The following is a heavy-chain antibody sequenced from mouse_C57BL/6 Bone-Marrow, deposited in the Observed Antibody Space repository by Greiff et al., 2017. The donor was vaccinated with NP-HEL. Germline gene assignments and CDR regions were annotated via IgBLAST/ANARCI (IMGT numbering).Heavy chain of an antibody. CDR2: IDPSDSYT. D-gene: IGHD2-4*01. Sequence: QVQLQQPGAELVRPGTSVKLSCKASGYTFTSYWMHWVKQRPGQGLEWIGVIDPSDSYTNYNQKFKGKATLTVDTSSSTAYMQLSSLTSEDSAVYYCARVYYDYDSYAMDYWGQGTSVTVSS. CDR3: ARVYYDYDSYAMDY. CDR1: GYTFTSYW. J-gene: IGHJ4*01. V-gene: IGHV1-59*01.